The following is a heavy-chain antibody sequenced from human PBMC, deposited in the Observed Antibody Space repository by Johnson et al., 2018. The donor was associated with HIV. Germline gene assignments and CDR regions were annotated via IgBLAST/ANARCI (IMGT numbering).Heavy chain of an antibody. V-gene: IGHV3-30*04. J-gene: IGHJ3*02. D-gene: IGHD1-26*01. CDR3: ARSSGSYLDDAFDI. CDR1: DFTFSNNA. Sequence: QVQLVESGGGVVQPGRSLRLSCAASDFTFSNNAIHWVRQAPGKGLEWVAVISYDGTNTYYADSVRGRFTISRDNAKNTLYLQMNSLRAEDTAVYYCARSSGSYLDDAFDIWGQGTMVTVSS. CDR2: ISYDGTNT.